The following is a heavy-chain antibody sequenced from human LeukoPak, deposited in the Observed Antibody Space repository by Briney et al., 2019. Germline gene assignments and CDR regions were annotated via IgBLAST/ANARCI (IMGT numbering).Heavy chain of an antibody. Sequence: SETLSLTCTVSGGSISSSSYYWGWIRQPPGKGLEWIGSIYHSGSTYYNPSLKSRVTISVDTSKNQFSLKLSSVTAADTAVYYCARVGYSGSYGLWGQGTLVTVSS. CDR3: ARVGYSGSYGL. CDR1: GGSISSSSYY. J-gene: IGHJ4*02. CDR2: IYHSGST. V-gene: IGHV4-39*07. D-gene: IGHD1-26*01.